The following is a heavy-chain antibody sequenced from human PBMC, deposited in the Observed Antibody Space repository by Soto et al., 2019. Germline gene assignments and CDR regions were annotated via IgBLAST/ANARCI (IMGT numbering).Heavy chain of an antibody. V-gene: IGHV4-4*07. D-gene: IGHD2-2*01. CDR2: IYSDGTT. CDR3: SRVGCSNSKCYTRGMDV. CDR1: GGSISCYY. J-gene: IGHJ6*02. Sequence: SETLSLTCTVSGGSISCYYWIWVRQPAGKGLEWVGRIYSDGTTNYSPSLKSRVTMSLDTSKDQFSLHLNSVTAADTAVYYCSRVGCSNSKCYTRGMDVWGQGTTVTVS.